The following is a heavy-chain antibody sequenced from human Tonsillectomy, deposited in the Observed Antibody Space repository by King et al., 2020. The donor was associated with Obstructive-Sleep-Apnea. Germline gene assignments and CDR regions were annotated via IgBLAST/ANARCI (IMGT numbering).Heavy chain of an antibody. CDR1: GGSISSSDYY. D-gene: IGHD4-17*01. Sequence: QLQESGPGLVKPSETLSLTCTVSGGSISSSDYYWGWIRQPPVKGLEWMGSFYFRGSTYYNPSLKRRVTISFDTSKNHFSLRLSSVTAADTAVYYCVREDYGDFECAYWGQGTLVTVSS. V-gene: IGHV4-39*07. CDR2: FYFRGST. CDR3: VREDYGDFECAY. J-gene: IGHJ4*02.